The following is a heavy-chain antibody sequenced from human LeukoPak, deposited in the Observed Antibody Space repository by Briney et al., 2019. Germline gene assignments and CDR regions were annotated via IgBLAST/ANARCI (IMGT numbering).Heavy chain of an antibody. J-gene: IGHJ3*02. CDR2: IVSSSTYT. CDR3: ARDRDAFDI. V-gene: IGHV3-11*06. Sequence: PGGSLRLSCAASGFSFIDYHISGIRQAPGKGLEWISYIVSSSTYTKYADSVKGRFTISRDNAKNSVYLQMNSLRAEDTAVYYCARDRDAFDIWGQGTMVTVSS. CDR1: GFSFIDYH.